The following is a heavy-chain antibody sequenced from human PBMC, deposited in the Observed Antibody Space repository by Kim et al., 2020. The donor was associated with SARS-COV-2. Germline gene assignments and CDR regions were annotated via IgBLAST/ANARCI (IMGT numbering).Heavy chain of an antibody. V-gene: IGHV1-58*01. CDR3: AADRYCSSTSCYETMVSY. CDR1: GFTFTSSA. D-gene: IGHD2-2*01. CDR2: IVVGSGNT. Sequence: SVKVSCKASGFTFTSSAVQWVRQARGQRLEWIGWIVVGSGNTNYAQKFQERVTITRDMSTSTAYMELSSLRSEDTAVYYCAADRYCSSTSCYETMVSYWGQGTLVTVSS. J-gene: IGHJ4*02.